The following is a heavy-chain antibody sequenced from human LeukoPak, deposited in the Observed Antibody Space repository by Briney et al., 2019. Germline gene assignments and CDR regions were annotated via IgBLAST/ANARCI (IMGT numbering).Heavy chain of an antibody. D-gene: IGHD4-23*01. CDR2: INPNSGGT. CDR1: GYTFTGYY. CDR3: ARVLTRGGNSHFDY. V-gene: IGHV1-2*02. Sequence: ASVKASCKAFGYTFTGYYMHWVRQAPGQGLEWMGWINPNSGGTNYAQKFQGRVTMTRDTSISTAYMELSRLRSDDTAVYYCARVLTRGGNSHFDYWGQGTLVTVSS. J-gene: IGHJ4*02.